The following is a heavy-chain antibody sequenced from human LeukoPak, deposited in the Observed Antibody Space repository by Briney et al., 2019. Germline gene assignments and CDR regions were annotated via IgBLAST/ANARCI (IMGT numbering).Heavy chain of an antibody. D-gene: IGHD3-22*01. Sequence: GGSLRLSCAASGFTLRSSAMSWVRQAPGKGLEWVSSISNGGGFKSYADSLEGRFAISRENAKNSLYLQMNSLRAEDTAVYYCATEYSDNSGYCFHWGQGTLVTVSS. V-gene: IGHV3-21*01. CDR1: GFTLRSSA. J-gene: IGHJ4*02. CDR3: ATEYSDNSGYCFH. CDR2: ISNGGGFK.